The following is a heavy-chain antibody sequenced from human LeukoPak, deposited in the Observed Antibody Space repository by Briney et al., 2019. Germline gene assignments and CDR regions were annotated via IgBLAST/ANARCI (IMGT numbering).Heavy chain of an antibody. J-gene: IGHJ4*02. CDR2: IAHIGST. CDR1: GASISSYY. D-gene: IGHD7-27*01. Sequence: PSETLSLTCTVSGASISSYYWSWIRQPPGKGLEWVGHIAHIGSTNYNPSLNGRVTISRDTSKKQLSLKLSSVTAADTAVYFCARENWGSGHFLDYWGRGTLVTVSS. V-gene: IGHV4-59*01. CDR3: ARENWGSGHFLDY.